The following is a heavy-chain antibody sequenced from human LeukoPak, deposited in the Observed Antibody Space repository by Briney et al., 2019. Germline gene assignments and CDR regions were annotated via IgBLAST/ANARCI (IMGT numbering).Heavy chain of an antibody. CDR2: ISGSGGSM. CDR3: AKVLYVGRGSRIDY. V-gene: IGHV3-23*01. CDR1: GFTFSSYG. D-gene: IGHD3-16*01. Sequence: GGSLRPSCAASGFTFSSYGLTWVRQAPGKGLEWVSVISGSGGSMYYADSVKGRFAISRDNSKNTLNLQMNSLRAEDTAVYYCAKVLYVGRGSRIDYWGQGTLVTVSS. J-gene: IGHJ4*02.